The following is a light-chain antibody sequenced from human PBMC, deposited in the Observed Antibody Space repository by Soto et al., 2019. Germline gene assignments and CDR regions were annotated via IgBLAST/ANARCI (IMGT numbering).Light chain of an antibody. V-gene: IGLV2-14*03. CDR2: DVN. Sequence: QSALTQPASVSGSPGQSITISCTGTNSDIGNYDFVSWFQQYPGKAPKLLIYDVNVRPSGVSNRFSGSKSGNTASLTISGLQAEDEADYYCNSYTGRRPIYVFGSGTKLTVL. CDR1: NSDIGNYDF. CDR3: NSYTGRRPIYV. J-gene: IGLJ1*01.